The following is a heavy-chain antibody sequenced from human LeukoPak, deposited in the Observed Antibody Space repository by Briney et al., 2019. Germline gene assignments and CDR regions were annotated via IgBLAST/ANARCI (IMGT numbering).Heavy chain of an antibody. CDR1: GYTFTNYD. CDR2: MNPQSGDT. Sequence: ASVTVSCTASGYTFTNYDINWVRQATGQGLEWMGWMNPQSGDTDYAQKFQGRVTMTRDTSISTAYMELSRLRSDDTAVYYCARRIAGRLINDAFDIWGQGTMVTVSS. V-gene: IGHV1-8*01. CDR3: ARRIAGRLINDAFDI. J-gene: IGHJ3*02. D-gene: IGHD6-6*01.